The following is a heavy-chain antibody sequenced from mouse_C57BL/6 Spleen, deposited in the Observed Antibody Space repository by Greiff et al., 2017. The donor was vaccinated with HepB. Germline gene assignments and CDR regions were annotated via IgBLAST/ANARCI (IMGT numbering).Heavy chain of an antibody. CDR1: GFTFSDYY. J-gene: IGHJ2*01. V-gene: IGHV5-16*01. Sequence: DVMLVESEGGLVQPGSSMKLSCTASGFTFSDYYMAWVRQVPEKGLEWVANINYDGSSTYYLDSLKSRFIISRENAKNILYLQMSSLKSEDTATYYCARDGGYGYDAGDFDYWGQGTTLTVSS. D-gene: IGHD2-2*01. CDR2: INYDGSST. CDR3: ARDGGYGYDAGDFDY.